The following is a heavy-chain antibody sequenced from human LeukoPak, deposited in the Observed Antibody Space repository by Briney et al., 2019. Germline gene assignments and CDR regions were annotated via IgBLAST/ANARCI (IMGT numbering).Heavy chain of an antibody. CDR1: GDSISSSDRY. J-gene: IGHJ3*02. D-gene: IGHD3-10*01. V-gene: IGHV4-39*01. Sequence: KASETLSLTCTVSGDSISSSDRYWAWIRQPPWKGLEWIGSLYYGGNTYYNPSLNGRLTIYVDTSKNQLSLTLRSVTAADAALYFCARRAKSRAFDIWGQGTMVTVSS. CDR2: LYYGGNT. CDR3: ARRAKSRAFDI.